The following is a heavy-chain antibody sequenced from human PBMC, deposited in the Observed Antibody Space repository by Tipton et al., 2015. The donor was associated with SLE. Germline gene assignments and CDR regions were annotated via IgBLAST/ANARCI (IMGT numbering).Heavy chain of an antibody. Sequence: GSLRLSCAASGFRFTNAWMTWVRQAPGKGLVWVSRIDSNGEDALYADSVKDRFSISRDNVKNTLYLQMDSLRAEDTAIYYCTRRRRCTDGVCYFAFDVWGQGTVVTVSS. CDR1: GFRFTNAW. D-gene: IGHD2-8*01. CDR3: TRRRRCTDGVCYFAFDV. CDR2: IDSNGEDA. J-gene: IGHJ3*01. V-gene: IGHV3-74*01.